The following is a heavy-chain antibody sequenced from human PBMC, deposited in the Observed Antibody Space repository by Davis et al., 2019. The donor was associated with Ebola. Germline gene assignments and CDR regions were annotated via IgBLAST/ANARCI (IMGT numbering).Heavy chain of an antibody. D-gene: IGHD2-2*01. J-gene: IGHJ6*02. CDR2: ISYDGSNK. Sequence: GESLKISCAASGFTFSSYAMHWVRQAPGKGLEWVAVISYDGSNKYYADSVKGRFTISRDNSKNTLYLQMNSLRAEDTAVYYCARDVVPSYQLLLFYYYYGMDVWGQGTTVTVSS. CDR1: GFTFSSYA. V-gene: IGHV3-30-3*01. CDR3: ARDVVPSYQLLLFYYYYGMDV.